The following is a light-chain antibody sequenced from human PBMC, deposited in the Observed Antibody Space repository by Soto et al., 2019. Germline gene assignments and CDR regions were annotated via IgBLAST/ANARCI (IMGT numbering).Light chain of an antibody. CDR2: CAS. J-gene: IGKJ1*01. V-gene: IGKV3-15*01. CDR3: QQYNDWPT. Sequence: IVMTQSASNLSGSIGERATLSWRASQSVSSNLAWYQLKPGQAPRLLIYCASTRATGIPARFIGSGSGTEFTLTISSLQSEDFAVYDCQQYNDWPTFGQGTKVDIK. CDR1: QSVSSN.